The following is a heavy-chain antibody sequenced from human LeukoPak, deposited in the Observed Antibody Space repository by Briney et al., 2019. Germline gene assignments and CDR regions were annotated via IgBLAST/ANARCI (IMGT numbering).Heavy chain of an antibody. CDR1: GFTFSSYW. V-gene: IGHV3-74*01. CDR3: ESPYYD. CDR2: INSDGSST. Sequence: GGSLRLSCAASGFTFSSYWMHWVRQAPGKGLVWVSLINSDGSSTSYADSVKGRFTISRDNAKNTLYLQVNSLRDEDTAVYYCESPYYDWGQGTLVTVSS. D-gene: IGHD1-26*01. J-gene: IGHJ4*02.